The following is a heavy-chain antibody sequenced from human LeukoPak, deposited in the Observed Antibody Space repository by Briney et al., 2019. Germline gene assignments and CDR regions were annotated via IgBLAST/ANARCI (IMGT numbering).Heavy chain of an antibody. CDR3: ARIAYYYGSGSYYRWFDP. CDR2: RYSSGST. Sequence: PSETLSLTCTVSGGSISSDFNYWGWIRQPPGKGLEWIGSRYSSGSTYYNPSLKSRVTISADTSKNQFPLKLSSVTAADTAVYYCARIAYYYGSGSYYRWFDPWGQGTLVTVSS. J-gene: IGHJ5*02. CDR1: GGSISSDFNY. D-gene: IGHD3-10*01. V-gene: IGHV4-39*01.